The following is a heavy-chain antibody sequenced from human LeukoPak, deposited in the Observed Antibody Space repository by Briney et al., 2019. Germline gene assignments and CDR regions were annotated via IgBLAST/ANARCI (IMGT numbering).Heavy chain of an antibody. Sequence: SETLSLTCTVSGGSISSYYWSWIRQPPGKGLEWIGYIYYSGSTNYNPSLKSRVTISVDTSKNQFSLKLSSVTAADTAVYYCARDSARSTFDWLETNAFDIWGQGTMVTVSS. CDR1: GGSISSYY. V-gene: IGHV4-59*12. J-gene: IGHJ3*02. D-gene: IGHD3-9*01. CDR2: IYYSGST. CDR3: ARDSARSTFDWLETNAFDI.